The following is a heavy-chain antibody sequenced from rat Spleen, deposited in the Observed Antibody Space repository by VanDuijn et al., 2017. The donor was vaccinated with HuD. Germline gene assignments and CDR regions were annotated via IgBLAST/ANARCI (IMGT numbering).Heavy chain of an antibody. V-gene: IGHV5-31*01. CDR1: GFTFNNYW. J-gene: IGHJ2*01. Sequence: EVQLVESGGGLVQPGRSLKLSCVASGFTFNNYWMTWIRQAPGKGLEWVASITNTGGSTYYRDSVKGRFTISRDNAKSTLYLKLDSLRSEDTATYYCTTDTFYDGSYYPGGFDYWGQGVMVTVSS. D-gene: IGHD1-12*02. CDR2: ITNTGGST. CDR3: TTDTFYDGSYYPGGFDY.